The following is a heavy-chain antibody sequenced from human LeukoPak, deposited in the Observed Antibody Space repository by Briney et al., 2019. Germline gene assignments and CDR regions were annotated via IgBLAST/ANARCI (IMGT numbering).Heavy chain of an antibody. CDR2: INPSGGST. D-gene: IGHD4-23*01. CDR3: ARDRDYGGKVYAFDI. V-gene: IGHV1-46*01. CDR1: GHTFTSYY. Sequence: GASVKVSCKASGHTFTSYYMHWVRQAPGQGLEWMGIINPSGGSTSYAQKFQGRVTMTRDTSTSTVYMELSSLRSEDTAVYYCARDRDYGGKVYAFDIWGQGTMVTVSS. J-gene: IGHJ3*02.